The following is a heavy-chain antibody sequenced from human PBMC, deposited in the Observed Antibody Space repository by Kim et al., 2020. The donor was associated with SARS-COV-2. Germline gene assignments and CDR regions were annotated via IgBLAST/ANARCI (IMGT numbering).Heavy chain of an antibody. V-gene: IGHV4-59*01. CDR3: ARDQGSSVDY. CDR1: GGSISSYY. Sequence: SETLSLTCTVSGGSISSYYWSWIRQPPGKGLEWIGYIYYSGSTNYNPSLKSRVTISVDTSKNQFSLKLSSVTAADTAVYYCARDQGSSVDYWGQGTLVTVSS. D-gene: IGHD6-6*01. CDR2: IYYSGST. J-gene: IGHJ4*02.